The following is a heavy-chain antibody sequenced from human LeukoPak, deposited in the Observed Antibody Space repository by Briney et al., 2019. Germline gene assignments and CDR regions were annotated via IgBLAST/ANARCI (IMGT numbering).Heavy chain of an antibody. Sequence: PSETLSLTCTVSGGSISSYYWSWIRQPPGKGLEWIGYIYYSGSTNYNPSLKSRVTISVDTSKNQFSLKLSSVTAADTAVYYCARDRHYYDSSGYYFHYWGQGTLGTVSS. J-gene: IGHJ4*02. D-gene: IGHD3-22*01. CDR2: IYYSGST. CDR3: ARDRHYYDSSGYYFHY. V-gene: IGHV4-59*01. CDR1: GGSISSYY.